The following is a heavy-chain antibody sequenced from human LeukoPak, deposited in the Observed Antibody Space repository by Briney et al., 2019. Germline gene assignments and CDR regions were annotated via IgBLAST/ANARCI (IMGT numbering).Heavy chain of an antibody. D-gene: IGHD1-26*01. J-gene: IGHJ4*02. V-gene: IGHV3-48*03. CDR2: ISGSGTTI. Sequence: PGGSLRLSCAASGFTFSSYEMNWVRQAPGKGLEWVSYISGSGTTIYYPDSVKGRFTISRDNAKNSLYLQMNSLRAEDTAVYYCARRKGGSSRHFDCWGQGTLVTVSS. CDR3: ARRKGGSSRHFDC. CDR1: GFTFSSYE.